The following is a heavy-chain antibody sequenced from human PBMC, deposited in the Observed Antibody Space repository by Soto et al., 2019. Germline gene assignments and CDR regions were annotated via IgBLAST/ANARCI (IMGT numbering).Heavy chain of an antibody. CDR3: ARDQGITTFGVYSMHYYGMDV. D-gene: IGHD3-3*01. Sequence: PSETLSLTCTVSGGSISSYYWSWIRQPPGKGLEWIGYIYYSGSTNYNPSLKSRVTISVDTSKNQFSLKLSSVTAADTAVYYCARDQGITTFGVYSMHYYGMDVWGQGTTVTVSS. J-gene: IGHJ6*02. CDR2: IYYSGST. CDR1: GGSISSYY. V-gene: IGHV4-59*01.